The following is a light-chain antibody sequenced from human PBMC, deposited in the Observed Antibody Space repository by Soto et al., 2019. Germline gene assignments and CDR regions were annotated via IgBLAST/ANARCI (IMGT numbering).Light chain of an antibody. J-gene: IGLJ1*01. CDR1: SSDVGAYNY. Sequence: QSALTQPASVSGSPGQSITLSCVGTSSDVGAYNYVSWYQQHPGKAPKLMIYEVSNRPSGVSNRFSGSKSGNTASLTISGLQAEDEADYYCSSYTSSSTLYVFGTGTKLTVL. CDR3: SSYTSSSTLYV. CDR2: EVS. V-gene: IGLV2-14*01.